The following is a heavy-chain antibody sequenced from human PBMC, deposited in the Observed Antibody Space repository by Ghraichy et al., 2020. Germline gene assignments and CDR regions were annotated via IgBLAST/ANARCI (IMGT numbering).Heavy chain of an antibody. J-gene: IGHJ4*02. CDR1: GFTFSSYS. V-gene: IGHV3-48*02. D-gene: IGHD3-22*01. Sequence: GGSLRLSCAASGFTFSSYSMNWVRQAPGKGLEWVSYISSSSSTIYYADSVKGRFTISRDYAKNSLYLQMNSLRDEDTTVYYCARTTYYYDSSGYKNELPFGYWGQGTLVTVSS. CDR2: ISSSSSTI. CDR3: ARTTYYYDSSGYKNELPFGY.